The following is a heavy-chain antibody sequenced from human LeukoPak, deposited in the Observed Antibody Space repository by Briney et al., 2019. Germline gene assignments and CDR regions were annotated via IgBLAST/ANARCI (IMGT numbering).Heavy chain of an antibody. CDR2: INHSGST. D-gene: IGHD6-19*01. V-gene: IGHV4-34*01. CDR3: ARVIAVAGGVPPRYFDY. CDR1: GGSFSDYL. Sequence: SETLSLTCAVSGGSFSDYLWNWIRQPPGKGLEWIGEINHSGSTNYNPSLKSRVTISVDTSKNQFSLKLSSVTAADTAMYYCARVIAVAGGVPPRYFDYWGQGTLVTVSS. J-gene: IGHJ4*02.